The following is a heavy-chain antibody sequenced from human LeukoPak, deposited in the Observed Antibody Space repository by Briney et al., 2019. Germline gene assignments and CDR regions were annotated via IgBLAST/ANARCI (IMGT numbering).Heavy chain of an antibody. CDR2: IKHDGSDK. Sequence: PGGSLRLSCAASGFTFSSYWMSWVRQAPGRGLEWVAYIKHDGSDKYYVDSVKGRFTISRDNAKNSLYLQMNSLRAEDTAVYDCARAGVPIGDCPYYYYYMDVWGKGTTVTVSS. CDR1: GFTFSSYW. CDR3: ARAGVPIGDCPYYYYYMDV. V-gene: IGHV3-7*01. J-gene: IGHJ6*03. D-gene: IGHD3-10*01.